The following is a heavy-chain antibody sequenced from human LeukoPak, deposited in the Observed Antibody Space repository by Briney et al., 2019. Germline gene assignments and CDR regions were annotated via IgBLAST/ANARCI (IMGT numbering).Heavy chain of an antibody. CDR2: INHSGAT. Sequence: SETLSLTCVVSGESLRGFFWNWIRQPPGKGLEWIGKINHSGATKYNPSLESRVMLSVDTSKNEFSLKLNSVTAADTAVYYCAGPGGIFGHGYYGMDVWGQGTTVTV. J-gene: IGHJ6*02. V-gene: IGHV4-34*01. CDR1: GESLRGFF. CDR3: AGPGGIFGHGYYGMDV. D-gene: IGHD3-10*01.